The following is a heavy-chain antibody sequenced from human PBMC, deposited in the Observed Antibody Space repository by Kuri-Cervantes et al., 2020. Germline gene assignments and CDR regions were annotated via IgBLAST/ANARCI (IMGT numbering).Heavy chain of an antibody. CDR2: ITVYNGQT. Sequence: ASVKVSCKDSGYTFISHGSSWVRQAPGQGLEWMGCITVYNGQTKYVQKFQDRVTMTTDTYTRRAYMEVRSLRSDDTAVYYCARGVYDILNGYDDYYYYGMYVWGQGTTVTVSS. J-gene: IGHJ6*02. CDR1: GYTFISHG. CDR3: ARGVYDILNGYDDYYYYGMYV. V-gene: IGHV1-18*01. D-gene: IGHD3-9*01.